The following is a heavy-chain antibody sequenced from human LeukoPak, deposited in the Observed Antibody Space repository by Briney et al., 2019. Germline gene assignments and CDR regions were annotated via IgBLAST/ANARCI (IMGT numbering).Heavy chain of an antibody. J-gene: IGHJ6*03. CDR2: INHSGST. V-gene: IGHV4-34*01. CDR1: GGSFSGYY. CDR3: ARGRYSGSSYYYYYYMDV. D-gene: IGHD1-26*01. Sequence: SETLSLTCAVYGGSFSGYYWSWIHQPPGKGLEWIGEINHSGSTNYNPSLKSRVTISVDTSKNQFSLKLSSVTAADTAVYYCARGRYSGSSYYYYYYMDVWGKGTTVTVSS.